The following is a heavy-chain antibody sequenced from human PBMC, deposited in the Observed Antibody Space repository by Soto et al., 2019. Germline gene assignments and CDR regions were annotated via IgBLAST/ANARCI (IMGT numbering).Heavy chain of an antibody. J-gene: IGHJ4*02. CDR1: GGTFSSYR. CDR3: ARDSGAKLSSS. CDR2: IVPIYRTA. Sequence: SVKVSCKASGGTFSSYRFNWVRQARGQGLEWLGGIVPIYRTADYAQKFQGRVTITADESTRTVYLELSSLKSQDTALYYCARDSGAKLSSSWGQGTLVTV. D-gene: IGHD6-13*01. V-gene: IGHV1-69*13.